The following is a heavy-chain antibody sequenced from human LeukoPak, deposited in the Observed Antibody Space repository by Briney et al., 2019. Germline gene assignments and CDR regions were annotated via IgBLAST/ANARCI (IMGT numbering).Heavy chain of an antibody. J-gene: IGHJ6*02. Sequence: SVKVSCKSSGCTFSSYAISWVRQAPGQGLEWMGGIIPIFGTANYAQKLQGRVTITTYESTSTAYMELSSLRSEDTGVYYRAIVPGYSGYFYGMDVWGQGTTVTVSS. CDR1: GCTFSSYA. D-gene: IGHD5-12*01. V-gene: IGHV1-69*05. CDR2: IIPIFGTA. CDR3: AIVPGYSGYFYGMDV.